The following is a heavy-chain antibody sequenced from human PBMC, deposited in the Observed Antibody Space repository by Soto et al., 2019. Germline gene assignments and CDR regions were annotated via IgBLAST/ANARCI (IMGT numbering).Heavy chain of an antibody. Sequence: QVQLQESGPGLVKPSQTLSLTCTVSGGSINNGDYYWSWIRQFPGQGLEWFGYIYYTGSTFYSPFLKSRVTISIDTSKNEFSLRLRYVTAADTAVYYCARWRTPSRGDLDTWGQGTLVTVSS. CDR2: IYYTGST. V-gene: IGHV4-31*03. CDR1: GGSINNGDYY. CDR3: ARWRTPSRGDLDT. J-gene: IGHJ5*02. D-gene: IGHD2-21*02.